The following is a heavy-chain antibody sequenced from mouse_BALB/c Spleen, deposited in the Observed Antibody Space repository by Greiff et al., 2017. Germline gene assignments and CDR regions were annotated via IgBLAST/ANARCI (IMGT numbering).Heavy chain of an antibody. V-gene: IGHV5-6-5*01. CDR1: GFTFSSYA. CDR2: ISSGGST. Sequence: EVKLVESGGGLVKPGGSLKLSCAASGFTFSSYAMSWVRQTPEKRLEWVASISSGGSTYYPDSVKGRFTISRDNARNILYLQMSSLRSEDTAMYYCARGRSTMITVYAMDYWGQGTSVTVSS. CDR3: ARGRSTMITVYAMDY. J-gene: IGHJ4*01. D-gene: IGHD2-4*01.